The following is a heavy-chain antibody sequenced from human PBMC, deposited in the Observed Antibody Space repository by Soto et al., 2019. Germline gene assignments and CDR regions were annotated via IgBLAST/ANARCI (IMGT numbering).Heavy chain of an antibody. J-gene: IGHJ3*02. CDR3: AHSIRDIVVVVAASGAFDI. D-gene: IGHD2-15*01. Sequence: SGPTLVNPTETLTLTCTVSGFSLSNARMGVSWIRQPPGKALEWLAHIFWNDEKRYSTSLKSRLTISKDTSKSQVVLTMTNMDPVDTATYYCAHSIRDIVVVVAASGAFDIWGQGTMVTVSS. CDR2: IFWNDEK. V-gene: IGHV2-26*01. CDR1: GFSLSNARMG.